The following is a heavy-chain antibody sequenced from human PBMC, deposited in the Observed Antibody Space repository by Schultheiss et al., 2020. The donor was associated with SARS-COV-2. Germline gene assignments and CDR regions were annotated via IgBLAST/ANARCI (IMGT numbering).Heavy chain of an antibody. CDR3: ARSYYDILTGYYHYGMDV. CDR2: ISSDGSST. CDR1: GFTFSSYW. D-gene: IGHD3-9*01. V-gene: IGHV3-74*01. J-gene: IGHJ6*02. Sequence: GGSLRLSCAASGFTFSSYWMHWVRQAPGKGLVWVSRISSDGSSTTYADSVKGRFTISRDNAKNTLYLQMNSLRAEDTAVYYCARSYYDILTGYYHYGMDVWGQGTTVTVSS.